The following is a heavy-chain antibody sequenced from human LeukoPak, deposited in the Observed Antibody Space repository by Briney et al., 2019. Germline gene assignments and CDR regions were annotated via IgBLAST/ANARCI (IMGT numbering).Heavy chain of an antibody. J-gene: IGHJ6*03. CDR2: MNPNSGNT. CDR1: GYTFTSYD. D-gene: IGHD6-6*01. Sequence: ASVKVSCKASGYTFTSYDINWVRQATGQGLEWMGWMNPNSGNTGYAQKFQGRVTITTDESTSTAYMELSSLRPEDTAVYYCARDSSSSYYYYYMDVWGKGTTVTVSS. CDR3: ARDSSSSYYYYYMDV. V-gene: IGHV1-8*03.